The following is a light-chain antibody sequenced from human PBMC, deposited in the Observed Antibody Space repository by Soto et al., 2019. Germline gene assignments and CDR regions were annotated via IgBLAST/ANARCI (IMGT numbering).Light chain of an antibody. J-gene: IGKJ4*02. CDR2: DAS. Sequence: EIVMTQSPATLSVSPGERATLSCRASQSVSSYLAWYQQKPGQAPRLLIYDASNRATGIPDRFSGRGSGTDFTLTISRLEPEDFAVYYCQQYESFPLTFGGGTKVDIK. CDR1: QSVSSY. CDR3: QQYESFPLT. V-gene: IGKV3-20*01.